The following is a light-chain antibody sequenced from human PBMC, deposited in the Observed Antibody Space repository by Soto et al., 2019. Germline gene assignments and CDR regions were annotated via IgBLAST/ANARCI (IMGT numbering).Light chain of an antibody. CDR3: CSYAGSSTGV. CDR1: SSDVGSYNL. CDR2: EVS. J-gene: IGLJ3*02. Sequence: QSALTQPASVSGSPGQSITISCTGTSSDVGSYNLVSWYQQHPGKAPKLMIYEVSKRPSGVSNRFSGSKSGNTASLTISGLQAEDEADYYCCSYAGSSTGVFGGWTKVTVL. V-gene: IGLV2-23*02.